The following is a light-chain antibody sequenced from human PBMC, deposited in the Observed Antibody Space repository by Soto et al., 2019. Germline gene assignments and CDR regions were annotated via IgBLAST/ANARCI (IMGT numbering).Light chain of an antibody. Sequence: EIVMTQSPATLSVSTGERATLSCRASQSVSSNLAWYQQKPGQAPRLLIYGASARATGIPARFSGSGSGTEFTLTISSLQSEDFAVYYCQHYNNWPPITFGQGTRLEIK. V-gene: IGKV3D-15*01. J-gene: IGKJ5*01. CDR1: QSVSSN. CDR2: GAS. CDR3: QHYNNWPPIT.